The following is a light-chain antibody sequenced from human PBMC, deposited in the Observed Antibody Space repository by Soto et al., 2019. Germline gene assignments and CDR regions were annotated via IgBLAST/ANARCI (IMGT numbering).Light chain of an antibody. J-gene: IGKJ1*01. Sequence: EIVLTQSPGTLSLSPWERATLSWRASQSVSNNYLACHQQKPGQAPRPLIYGASNRATGIPDRFSGSGSGTDIPLTISRLEPEDFAVYHCQQYGSSGTFGQGTKVDIK. CDR3: QQYGSSGT. CDR1: QSVSNNY. CDR2: GAS. V-gene: IGKV3-20*01.